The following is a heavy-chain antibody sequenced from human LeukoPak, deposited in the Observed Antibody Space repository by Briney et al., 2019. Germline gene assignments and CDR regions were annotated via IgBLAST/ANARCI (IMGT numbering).Heavy chain of an antibody. D-gene: IGHD3-22*01. Sequence: PESPCLTCTVSGGSISMYYWSCIRQPPGERREWIGYLYDSGSTDYNPSLKSRVTMSVDTSKNQFSLKLSSVTAADTAVYYCATLQSSGYDYSDYWGQGILVTVSS. CDR1: GGSISMYY. J-gene: IGHJ4*02. V-gene: IGHV4-59*08. CDR2: LYDSGST. CDR3: ATLQSSGYDYSDY.